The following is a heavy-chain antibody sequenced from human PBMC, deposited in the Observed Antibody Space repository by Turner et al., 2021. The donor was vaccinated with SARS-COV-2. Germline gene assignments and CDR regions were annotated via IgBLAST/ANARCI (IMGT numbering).Heavy chain of an antibody. Sequence: QVQLQESGPGLVKSSETLSLTCSVSGGSIGDYFCTWIRQSAGKGLEYIGRMHPSGSSNYNSSLQSRLTLSLDTAKNQFSLTLRSVSAADTAVYFCARIGDQRRLGWFDRWGQGIRVTVSS. J-gene: IGHJ5*02. CDR2: MHPSGSS. D-gene: IGHD2-21*01. CDR1: GGSIGDYF. V-gene: IGHV4-4*07. CDR3: ARIGDQRRLGWFDR.